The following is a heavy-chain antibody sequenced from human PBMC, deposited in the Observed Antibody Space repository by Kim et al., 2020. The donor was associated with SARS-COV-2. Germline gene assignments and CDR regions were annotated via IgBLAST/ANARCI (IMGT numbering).Heavy chain of an antibody. V-gene: IGHV5-51*01. D-gene: IGHD3-10*01. CDR1: GSSFTSYW. CDR2: IYPGDSDT. Sequence: GESLQISCKGSGSSFTSYWIGWVRQMPGKGLQWMGIIYPGDSDTRYSPSFQGQVTISADKSISTAYLQWSSLKASDTAMYYCARASRITMVRGVIPYFDYWGQGTLVTVSS. CDR3: ARASRITMVRGVIPYFDY. J-gene: IGHJ4*02.